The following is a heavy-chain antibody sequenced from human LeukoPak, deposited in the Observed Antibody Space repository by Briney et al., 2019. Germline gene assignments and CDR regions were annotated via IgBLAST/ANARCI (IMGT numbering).Heavy chain of an antibody. V-gene: IGHV1-3*01. CDR1: GYTFTSYT. CDR3: ARMSTADAFDI. J-gene: IGHJ3*02. Sequence: ASVKVSCKASGYTFTSYTMHWVRQAPGQRLEWMGWINAGNGNTKYSQKFQGRVTIIRDTSAGTAYMELSSLRSEDTAVYYCARMSTADAFDIWGQGTMVTVSS. CDR2: INAGNGNT.